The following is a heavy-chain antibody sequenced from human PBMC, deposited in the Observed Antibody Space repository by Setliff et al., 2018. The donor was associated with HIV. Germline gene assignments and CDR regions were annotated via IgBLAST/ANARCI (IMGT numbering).Heavy chain of an antibody. CDR3: ARHAGPRNFWSGYLSDMDV. CDR2: INPTSGNT. CDR1: GYTFPSFY. J-gene: IGHJ6*03. Sequence: ASVKVSCKASGYTFPSFYVHWVRQAPGLGLEWMGIINPTSGNTTYAQNFQGRVTLTRDTSTSTVYMELSRLKSEDTAVYYCARHAGPRNFWSGYLSDMDVWGKGTTVTVSS. D-gene: IGHD3-3*01. V-gene: IGHV1-46*01.